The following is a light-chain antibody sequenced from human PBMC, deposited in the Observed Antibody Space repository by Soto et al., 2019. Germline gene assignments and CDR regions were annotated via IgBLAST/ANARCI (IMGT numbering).Light chain of an antibody. CDR3: QQYNTYST. V-gene: IGKV1-5*03. Sequence: DIQMTQSPSTLAASSGDRVTITCGASQSVYNTLAWYQQKPGKAPKLLIYQASSLETGVPSRFSGSGSGTEFTLTISSLQPDDFATYYCQQYNTYSTFGQGTKVDI. CDR2: QAS. CDR1: QSVYNT. J-gene: IGKJ1*01.